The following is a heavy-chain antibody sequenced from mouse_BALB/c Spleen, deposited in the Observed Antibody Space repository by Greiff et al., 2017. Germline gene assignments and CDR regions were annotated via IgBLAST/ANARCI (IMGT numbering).Heavy chain of an antibody. V-gene: IGHV1S34*01. CDR3: AREVTTVYYFDY. CDR1: GYSFTGYY. CDR2: ISGYNGAT. J-gene: IGHJ2*01. Sequence: LVKTGASVKISCKASGYSFTGYYMHWVKQSHGKSLEWIGYISGYNGATSYNQKFKGKATFTVDTSSSTAYMQFNSLTSEDSAVYYCAREVTTVYYFDYWGQGTTLTVSS. D-gene: IGHD2-1*01.